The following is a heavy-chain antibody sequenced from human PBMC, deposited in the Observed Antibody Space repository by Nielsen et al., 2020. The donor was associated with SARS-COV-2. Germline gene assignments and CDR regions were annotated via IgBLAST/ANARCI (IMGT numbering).Heavy chain of an antibody. D-gene: IGHD4-17*01. CDR1: GFTFSSYA. CDR2: ISGSGGST. CDR3: AKGEEGTTVTFDY. Sequence: GGSLRLSCAASGFTFSSYAMSWVRQAPGKGLEWVSAISGSGGSTYYADSVKGRFTISRDNSRNTLYLQMNSLRAEDTAVYYCAKGEEGTTVTFDYWGQGTLVTVSS. V-gene: IGHV3-23*01. J-gene: IGHJ4*02.